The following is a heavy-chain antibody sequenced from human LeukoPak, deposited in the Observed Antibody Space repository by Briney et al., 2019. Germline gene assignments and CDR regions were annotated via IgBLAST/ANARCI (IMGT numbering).Heavy chain of an antibody. Sequence: GGSLRLSCAASGFTFSSYSMNWVRQAPGKGLEWVSSISSSSSYIYYADSVKGRFTISRDNTKNSLYLQMNSLRAEDTAVYYCARAPYYETTGPLWGQGTLVTVSS. CDR2: ISSSSSYI. V-gene: IGHV3-21*01. D-gene: IGHD3-22*01. CDR3: ARAPYYETTGPL. CDR1: GFTFSSYS. J-gene: IGHJ4*02.